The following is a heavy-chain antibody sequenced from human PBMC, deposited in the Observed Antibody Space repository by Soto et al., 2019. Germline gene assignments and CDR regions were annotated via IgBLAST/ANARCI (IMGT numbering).Heavy chain of an antibody. J-gene: IGHJ4*02. V-gene: IGHV3-23*01. CDR1: GFTFSSYA. Sequence: EVQLLESGGGLVQPGGSLRLSCAASGFTFSSYAMSWVRQAPGKGLEWVSAISGSGGSTYYADSVKGRFTISRDNSKNTLYLQMNSLRAEDTAVYYCAKSVPNLQTELYYFDYWGQGTLVTVSS. D-gene: IGHD1-26*01. CDR2: ISGSGGST. CDR3: AKSVPNLQTELYYFDY.